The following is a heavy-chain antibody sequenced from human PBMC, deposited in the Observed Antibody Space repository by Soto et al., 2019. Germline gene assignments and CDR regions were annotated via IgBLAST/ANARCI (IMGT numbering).Heavy chain of an antibody. CDR1: GGSISSSSYY. J-gene: IGHJ5*02. Sequence: QLQLQESGPGLVKPSETLSLTCTVSGGSISSSSYYWGWIRQPPGKGLEWIGSLSYSGSTYYNPSLKSRVTMSVDTSKTQFSLKLSSVTAADTAVYYCARQDYGDYSGAGWFDPWGQGTLVTVSS. D-gene: IGHD4-17*01. CDR3: ARQDYGDYSGAGWFDP. V-gene: IGHV4-39*01. CDR2: LSYSGST.